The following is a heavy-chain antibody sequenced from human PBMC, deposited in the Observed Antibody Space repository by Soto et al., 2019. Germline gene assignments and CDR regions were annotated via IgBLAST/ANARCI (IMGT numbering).Heavy chain of an antibody. CDR3: ARRKERSCPYYLDL. D-gene: IGHD6-25*01. Sequence: XSVKVSCKASVFTFITYDFSWVRQAAGQGLEWMGWMNPNNGNAGFAQKFRGRINMTRNTSISTAYLELSSLRSDDSAVYFCARRKERSCPYYLDLWGQGTQVTVSS. CDR2: MNPNNGNA. V-gene: IGHV1-8*01. CDR1: VFTFITYD. J-gene: IGHJ4*02.